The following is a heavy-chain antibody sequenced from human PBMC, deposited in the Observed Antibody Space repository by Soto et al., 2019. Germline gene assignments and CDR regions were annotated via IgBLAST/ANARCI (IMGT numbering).Heavy chain of an antibody. CDR3: ARASFPSGDSGFYYFDY. J-gene: IGHJ4*02. CDR1: SGSISSSNW. V-gene: IGHV4-4*02. D-gene: IGHD1-26*01. Sequence: TLSLTCAVSSGSISSSNWWSWVRQPPGKGLEWIGEIYHSGSTNYNPSLKSRVTISVDKSKNQFSLKLSSVTAADTAVYYCARASFPSGDSGFYYFDYWGQGTLVTVSS. CDR2: IYHSGST.